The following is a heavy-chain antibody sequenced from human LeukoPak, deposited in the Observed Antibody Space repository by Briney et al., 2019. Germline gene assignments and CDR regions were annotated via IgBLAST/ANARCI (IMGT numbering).Heavy chain of an antibody. Sequence: ASVKVSCKASGGTFSSYAISWVRQAPGQGLEWMGGIILIFGTANYAQKFQGRVTITTDESTSTAYMELSSLRSEDTAVYYCARDRLDIVPSGYYYYYYMDVWGKGTTVTVSS. D-gene: IGHD2-2*03. CDR3: ARDRLDIVPSGYYYYYYMDV. V-gene: IGHV1-69*05. CDR2: IILIFGTA. CDR1: GGTFSSYA. J-gene: IGHJ6*03.